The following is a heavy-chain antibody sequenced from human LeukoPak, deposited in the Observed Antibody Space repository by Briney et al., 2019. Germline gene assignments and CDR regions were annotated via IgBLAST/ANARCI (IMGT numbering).Heavy chain of an antibody. J-gene: IGHJ4*02. D-gene: IGHD3-3*02. CDR1: GGSFSGYY. V-gene: IGHV4-34*01. Sequence: SETLSLTCGVSGGSFSGYYWSWIRQPPGKGLEWIGEINHGRSTNYNPSLKSRVTMSVDTSKNQFSLKLSSVTAADTAIYYCARGQFWSGYSIWGQGTLVTVSS. CDR2: INHGRST. CDR3: ARGQFWSGYSI.